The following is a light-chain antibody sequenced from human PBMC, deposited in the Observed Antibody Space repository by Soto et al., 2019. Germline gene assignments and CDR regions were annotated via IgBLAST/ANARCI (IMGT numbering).Light chain of an antibody. CDR3: QQRINWPLT. J-gene: IGKJ4*01. Sequence: EIVLTQSPATLSLSPGERATLSCRAGQSVSSYLAWYQQKPGQAPRLLIYDASSRASGIPARFSGSGSGTDFTLTISSLEPEDFAVYYCQQRINWPLTFGGGTKV. CDR1: QSVSSY. CDR2: DAS. V-gene: IGKV3-11*01.